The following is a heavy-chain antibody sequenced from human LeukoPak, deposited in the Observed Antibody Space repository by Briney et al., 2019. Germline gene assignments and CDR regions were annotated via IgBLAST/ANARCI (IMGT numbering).Heavy chain of an antibody. D-gene: IGHD3-22*01. CDR2: IDTSGRRI. V-gene: IGHV3-48*03. J-gene: IGHJ3*02. CDR3: VRGTLDYDYSGYAFDI. CDR1: GFSFSTYD. Sequence: PRGSLRLSCAASGFSFSTYDMNWVRQAPGKGLEWVSYIDTSGRRIYYADSVKGRLTISGDNARNSLSVQMNSLRAEDTAVYYCVRGTLDYDYSGYAFDIWGLGTMVTVSS.